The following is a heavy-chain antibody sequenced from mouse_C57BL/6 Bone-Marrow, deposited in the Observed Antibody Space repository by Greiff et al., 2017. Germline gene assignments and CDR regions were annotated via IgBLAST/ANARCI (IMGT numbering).Heavy chain of an antibody. Sequence: DVKLQESGGGLVQPGGSLKLSCAASGIDFSRYWMSWVRRAPGKGLEWIGEINPDSSKINYAPSLKDKFIISRDNAKNTLYMQMSKVRSEDTALYYCARSDYYGSSPYWYFDVWGTGTTVTVSS. V-gene: IGHV4-1*01. D-gene: IGHD1-1*01. J-gene: IGHJ1*03. CDR3: ARSDYYGSSPYWYFDV. CDR2: INPDSSKI. CDR1: GIDFSRYW.